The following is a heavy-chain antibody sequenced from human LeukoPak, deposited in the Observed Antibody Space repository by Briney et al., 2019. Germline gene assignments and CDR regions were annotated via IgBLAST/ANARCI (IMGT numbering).Heavy chain of an antibody. CDR1: GFTFSIYS. CDR2: IYSGGST. Sequence: GGSLRLSRAASGFTFSIYSMNWVRQAPGKGLEWVSVIYSGGSTYYADSVKGRFTISRDNSKNTLYLQMNSLRAEDTAVYYCARVRSDYYYGMDVWGQGTTVT. CDR3: ARVRSDYYYGMDV. J-gene: IGHJ6*02. V-gene: IGHV3-66*01.